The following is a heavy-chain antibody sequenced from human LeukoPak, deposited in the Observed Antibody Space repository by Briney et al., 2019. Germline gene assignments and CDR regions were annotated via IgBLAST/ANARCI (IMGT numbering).Heavy chain of an antibody. CDR2: ISSSGSTI. D-gene: IGHD5-12*01. Sequence: GGSLRLSCAASGFTFSDYYMSWIRQAPGKGLEWVSYISSSGSTIYYADSVKGRFTISRDNAKNPLYLQMNSLRAEDTAVYYCARDRAIVATSFDYWGQGTLVTVSS. J-gene: IGHJ4*02. CDR3: ARDRAIVATSFDY. CDR1: GFTFSDYY. V-gene: IGHV3-11*01.